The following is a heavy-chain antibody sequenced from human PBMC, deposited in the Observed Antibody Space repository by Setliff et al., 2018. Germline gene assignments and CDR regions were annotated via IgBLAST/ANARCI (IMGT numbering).Heavy chain of an antibody. CDR2: INANNGET. CDR1: GYTFIGHY. D-gene: IGHD3-9*01. Sequence: GASVKVSCKASGYTFIGHYMHWVRQAPGEGLEWMGWINANNGETKFAQKFQGRVTLARDTSLKTHYMELSNLTSDDTAIYYCARDFIWGGLTGPDYWGQGTLVTVSS. V-gene: IGHV1-2*02. J-gene: IGHJ4*02. CDR3: ARDFIWGGLTGPDY.